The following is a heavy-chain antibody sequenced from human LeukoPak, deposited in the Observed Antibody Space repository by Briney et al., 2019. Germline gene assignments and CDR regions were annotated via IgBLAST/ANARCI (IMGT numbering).Heavy chain of an antibody. Sequence: PSETLSLTCTVSGGSISSSSYYWGWIRQPPGNGLEWIGSFYYSGSTYYNPSPKSRVTISLDTSKNQFSLKPSSVTATDTAVYYCARRRSGNSYVDYWGQGTLVTVSS. J-gene: IGHJ4*02. CDR1: GGSISSSSYY. CDR3: ARRRSGNSYVDY. V-gene: IGHV4-39*01. CDR2: FYYSGST. D-gene: IGHD5-18*01.